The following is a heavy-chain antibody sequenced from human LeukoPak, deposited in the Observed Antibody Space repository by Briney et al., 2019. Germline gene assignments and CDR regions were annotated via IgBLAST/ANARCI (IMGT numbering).Heavy chain of an antibody. J-gene: IGHJ4*02. V-gene: IGHV3-30-3*01. CDR2: ISYDGSNQ. CDR1: GFTFSSYV. CDR3: ARALGSSWDSSLDS. D-gene: IGHD6-13*01. Sequence: GGSLRLSCAASGFTFSSYVMHWVRQAPGRGLEWVAFISYDGSNQYYADSVKGRFTISRDNSKNTLYLQMNSLRTEDTAVYYCARALGSSWDSSLDSWGQGTLVPVSS.